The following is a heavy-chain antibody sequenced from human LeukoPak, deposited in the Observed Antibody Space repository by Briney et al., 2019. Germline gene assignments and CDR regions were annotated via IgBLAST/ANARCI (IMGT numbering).Heavy chain of an antibody. D-gene: IGHD3-10*01. CDR1: GYTLTELS. J-gene: IGHJ6*02. V-gene: IGHV1-24*01. CDR2: FDPEDGET. CDR3: ATGPPSKVRGVIIRGYYYGMDV. Sequence: ASVKVSCKVSGYTLTELSMHRVRQAPGKGLEWMGGFDPEDGETIYAQKFQGRVTMTEDTSTDTAYMELSSLRSEDTAVYYCATGPPSKVRGVIIRGYYYGMDVWGQGTTVTVSS.